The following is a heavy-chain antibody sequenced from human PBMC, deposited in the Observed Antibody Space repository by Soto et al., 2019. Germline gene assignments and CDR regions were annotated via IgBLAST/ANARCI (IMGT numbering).Heavy chain of an antibody. Sequence: PGGSLRLSCAASGFTFISYSMNWCRHAPGKGLEWVSSISSSSSYIYYADSVKGRFTISRDNAKNSLYLQMNSLRAEDTAVYYCARASITGTTTIDPWGQGTLVTVSS. CDR2: ISSSSSYI. V-gene: IGHV3-21*01. J-gene: IGHJ5*02. D-gene: IGHD1-7*01. CDR1: GFTFISYS. CDR3: ARASITGTTTIDP.